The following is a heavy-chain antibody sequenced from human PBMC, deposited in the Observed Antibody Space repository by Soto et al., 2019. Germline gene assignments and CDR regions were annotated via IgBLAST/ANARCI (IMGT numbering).Heavy chain of an antibody. J-gene: IGHJ5*02. Sequence: QVQLQESGPGLVKPSETLSLTCSVSGGSIYSYYWSWIRQTPGKGLEWIGYIYYSGSTNYNPSLKSRVTISVDTSKNQFSLKLTSVTAADTAVYYCARGGEGSRFDPWGQGTLVTVSS. D-gene: IGHD3-10*01. CDR1: GGSIYSYY. CDR2: IYYSGST. V-gene: IGHV4-59*01. CDR3: ARGGEGSRFDP.